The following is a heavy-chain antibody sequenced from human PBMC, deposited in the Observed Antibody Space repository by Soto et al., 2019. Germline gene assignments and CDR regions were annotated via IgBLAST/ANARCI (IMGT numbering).Heavy chain of an antibody. CDR2: ISSSSSYI. CDR3: ASVYDFWSGYSKGWDYYGIDV. D-gene: IGHD3-3*01. CDR1: GFTFSSYS. V-gene: IGHV3-21*01. J-gene: IGHJ6*02. Sequence: EVQLVESGGGLVKPGGSLRLSCAASGFTFSSYSMNWVRQAPGKGLEWVSSISSSSSYIYYADSVKGRFTISRDNAKNSLYLQMNSLRAEDTAVYYCASVYDFWSGYSKGWDYYGIDVWGQGTTVTVSS.